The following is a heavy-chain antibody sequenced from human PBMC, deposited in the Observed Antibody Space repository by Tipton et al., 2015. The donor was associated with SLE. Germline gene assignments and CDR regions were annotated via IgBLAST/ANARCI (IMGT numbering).Heavy chain of an antibody. D-gene: IGHD1-14*01. CDR2: VYRTA. J-gene: IGHJ4*02. CDR1: GYSISSGYY. Sequence: TLSLTCAVSGYSISSGYYWGWIRQSPGKGLEGIGIVYRTAYYNPSLQSRVTVSVVTSKNEVSLKLNSVTASDTAVYYCVSGVGNTGRFHYWGQGALVTVSS. CDR3: VSGVGNTGRFHY. V-gene: IGHV4-38-2*01.